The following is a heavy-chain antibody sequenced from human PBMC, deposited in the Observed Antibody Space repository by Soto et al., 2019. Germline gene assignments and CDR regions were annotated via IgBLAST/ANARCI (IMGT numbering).Heavy chain of an antibody. CDR3: AKYLRLFTGNGLDV. CDR2: IRSSGDNP. Sequence: PGGSLRLSCAASGFTFSSYAMSWVRQAPGKGLEWVSGIRSSGDNPDYADPVMGRFTISRDNSKNTLCLQMNSLRAEDTAVYYCAKYLRLFTGNGLDVWGQGTTVTVSS. CDR1: GFTFSSYA. V-gene: IGHV3-23*01. J-gene: IGHJ6*02.